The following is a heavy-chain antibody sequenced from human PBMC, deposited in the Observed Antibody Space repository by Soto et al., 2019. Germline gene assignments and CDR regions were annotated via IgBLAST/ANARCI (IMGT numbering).Heavy chain of an antibody. D-gene: IGHD3-10*01. J-gene: IGHJ4*02. CDR2: INPNSGCT. V-gene: IGHV1-2*02. CDR3: PSGRLLGFGGGDY. Sequence: QVQLVQSGAEVKKPGAPVKVPCKASGYTFTGYYMHWVRQAPGQGLEWMGWINPNSGCTNYAQKFQGRVTMPRDTWVSTAYLGPKSVRSDDTAGYYRPSGRLLGFGGGDYWGQGTLVTVSS. CDR1: GYTFTGYY.